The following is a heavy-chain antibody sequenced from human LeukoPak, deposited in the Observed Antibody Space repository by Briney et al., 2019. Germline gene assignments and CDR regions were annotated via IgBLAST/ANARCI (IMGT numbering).Heavy chain of an antibody. CDR1: GGTFSSYA. J-gene: IGHJ4*02. D-gene: IGHD6-13*01. V-gene: IGHV1-69*05. CDR2: IIPIFGTA. CDR3: AREFVAAAGLIDY. Sequence: ASVKVSCKASGGTFSSYAISWVRQAPGQGLEWMGGIIPIFGTANYAQKFQGRVTITTDESTSTAYMELSSLRSEDTAVYYCAREFVAAAGLIDYWGQGTLVTVSS.